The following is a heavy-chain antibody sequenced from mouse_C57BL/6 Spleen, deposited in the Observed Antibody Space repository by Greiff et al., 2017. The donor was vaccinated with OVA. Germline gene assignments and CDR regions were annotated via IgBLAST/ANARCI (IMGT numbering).Heavy chain of an antibody. CDR3: ARSFITTVVDWAWFAY. J-gene: IGHJ3*01. V-gene: IGHV8-12*01. Sequence: QVTLKVSGPGILQSSQTLSLTCSFSGFSLSTSGMGVSWIRQPSGQGLEWLAHIYWDDDKRYNPSLKSRLTISKDTSRNQVFLKITSVDTADTATYYCARSFITTVVDWAWFAYWGQGTLVTVSA. CDR1: GFSLSTSGMG. D-gene: IGHD1-1*01. CDR2: IYWDDDK.